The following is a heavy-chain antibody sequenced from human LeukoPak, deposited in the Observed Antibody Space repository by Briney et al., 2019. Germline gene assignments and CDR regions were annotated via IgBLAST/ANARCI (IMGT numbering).Heavy chain of an antibody. D-gene: IGHD3-9*01. CDR3: AREGVYYDILAAYYRPYYFDF. V-gene: IGHV4-34*01. Sequence: SETLSLTCAVYGGSFSGYYWSWIRQPPGKGLEWIGEINHGGSTNYNPSLKSRLTISVDTSKNQFSLKLSSVTAADTAVYYCAREGVYYDILAAYYRPYYFDFWGQGTLVTVYS. J-gene: IGHJ4*02. CDR2: INHGGST. CDR1: GGSFSGYY.